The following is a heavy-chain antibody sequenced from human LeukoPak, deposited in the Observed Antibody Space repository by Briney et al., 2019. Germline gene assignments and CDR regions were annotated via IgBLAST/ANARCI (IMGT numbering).Heavy chain of an antibody. V-gene: IGHV1-18*01. CDR3: ARGISMVRGVIPYYFDY. CDR1: GYTFTSYD. J-gene: IGHJ4*02. D-gene: IGHD3-10*01. Sequence: ASVKVSCKASGYTFTSYDINWVRQATGQGLEWMGWISAYNGNTNYAQKLQGRVTMTTDTSTSTAYMELRSLRSDDTAVYYCARGISMVRGVIPYYFDYWGQGTLVTVSS. CDR2: ISAYNGNT.